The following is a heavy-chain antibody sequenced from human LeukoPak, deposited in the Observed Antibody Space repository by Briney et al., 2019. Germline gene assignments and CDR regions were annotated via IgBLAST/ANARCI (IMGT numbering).Heavy chain of an antibody. J-gene: IGHJ4*02. CDR2: IYYTGGT. Sequence: PPETLSLTCTVSGGSISSNNYYWSWIRQPPGKGLEWIGYIYYTGGTNYSPSLKSRVTISVDTSKNQFSLNLSSVTAADTAVYYCARRLQTTVTFDSWGQGTLVTVSS. CDR1: GGSISSNNYY. V-gene: IGHV4-61*05. D-gene: IGHD4-17*01. CDR3: ARRLQTTVTFDS.